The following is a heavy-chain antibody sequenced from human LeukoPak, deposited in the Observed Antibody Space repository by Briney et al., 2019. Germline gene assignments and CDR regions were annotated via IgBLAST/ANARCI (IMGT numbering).Heavy chain of an antibody. CDR3: AKSYSSTWYGDFDY. Sequence: PSETLSLTCTVSGGSLSSYYWSWIRQPPGKGLEWIGYVYYSGSTNYNPSLESRVTISVDTSKNQFSLSLTSVTAADTAVYYCAKSYSSTWYGDFDYWGQGTLVTVSS. V-gene: IGHV4-59*08. CDR2: VYYSGST. J-gene: IGHJ4*02. CDR1: GGSLSSYY. D-gene: IGHD6-13*01.